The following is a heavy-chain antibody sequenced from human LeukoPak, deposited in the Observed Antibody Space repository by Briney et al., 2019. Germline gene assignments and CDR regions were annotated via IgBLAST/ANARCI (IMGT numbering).Heavy chain of an antibody. Sequence: ASVKVSCKASGGTFSSYAISWVRQAPGQGLEWMGGIIPIFGTANYAQKFQGRVTITADESTSTAYMELSSLRSEDTAVYYCARGIAAAGNPNWFDPWGQGTLVTVSS. V-gene: IGHV1-69*13. D-gene: IGHD6-13*01. CDR2: IIPIFGTA. CDR1: GGTFSSYA. J-gene: IGHJ5*02. CDR3: ARGIAAAGNPNWFDP.